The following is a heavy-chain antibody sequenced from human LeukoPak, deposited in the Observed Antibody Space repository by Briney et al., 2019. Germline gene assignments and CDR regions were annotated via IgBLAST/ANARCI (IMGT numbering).Heavy chain of an antibody. CDR1: GGSISSGGYY. CDR2: IYYSGST. Sequence: SQTLSLTCTVSGGSISSGGYYWSWIRQHPGRGLEWIGYIYYSGSTYYNPSLKSRVTISVDTSKNQFSLKLSSVTAADTAVYYCARSRSGPIDYWGQGTLVTVSS. V-gene: IGHV4-31*03. J-gene: IGHJ4*02. CDR3: ARSRSGPIDY. D-gene: IGHD3-10*01.